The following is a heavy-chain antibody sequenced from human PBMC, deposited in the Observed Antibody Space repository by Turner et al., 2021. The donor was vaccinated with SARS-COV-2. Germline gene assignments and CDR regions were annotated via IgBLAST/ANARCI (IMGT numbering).Heavy chain of an antibody. CDR3: ARLRVGATIYYYHGMDA. J-gene: IGHJ6*02. CDR2: RFYSGNT. D-gene: IGHD1-26*01. V-gene: IGHV4-39*02. CDR1: GASLRSRSYY. Sequence: QVQLQESGPGLVKSSETLSLTCTVSGASLRSRSYYWGWIRQPPGKGLEWIGNRFYSGNTYYNESLKSRVTISMDTSANRFALRLSSVTAADTAVYYCARLRVGATIYYYHGMDAWGQGTTVTVSS.